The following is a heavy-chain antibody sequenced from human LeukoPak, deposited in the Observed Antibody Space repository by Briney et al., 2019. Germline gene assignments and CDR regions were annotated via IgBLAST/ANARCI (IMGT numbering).Heavy chain of an antibody. CDR3: VRGALPGDNWYFDL. J-gene: IGHJ2*01. V-gene: IGHV3-13*01. Sequence: GGSLRLSCATSGFPFSAYDMHWARQAPGKGLEWVSAFGSAGDTYYPGAVKGRFTISRDYATDSLYLQMNSLRAGDTAVYFCVRGALPGDNWYFDLWGRGTLVTVSS. CDR2: FGSAGDT. CDR1: GFPFSAYD.